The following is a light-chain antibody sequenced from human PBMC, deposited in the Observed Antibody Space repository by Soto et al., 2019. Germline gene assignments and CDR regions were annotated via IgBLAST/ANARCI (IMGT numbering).Light chain of an antibody. CDR1: QSVSSY. CDR2: DAS. V-gene: IGKV3-11*01. J-gene: IGKJ5*01. CDR3: QHRMNWPLT. Sequence: EIVLTQSPGTLSLSPGKRATLSCRASQSVSSYLLWYQQKPGQAPRLLIYDASNRATGIPARFSGSGSETDFTLTISSLEPEDFAVYYCQHRMNWPLTFGQGTRLEIK.